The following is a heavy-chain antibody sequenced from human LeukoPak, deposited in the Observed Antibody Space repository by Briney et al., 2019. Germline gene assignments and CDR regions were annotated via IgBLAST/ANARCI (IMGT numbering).Heavy chain of an antibody. CDR2: ISGSGYST. CDR1: GFTFSTYA. D-gene: IGHD3-22*01. CDR3: AKYYYDSSGYYDAAPLDS. Sequence: GGSLRLSCAASGFTFSTYAMSWVRQAPGKGLEWVSSISGSGYSTYFADSVEGRFTISRDNFKSTLFLQMISLRAEDTAVYSCAKYYYDSSGYYDAAPLDSWGQGTLVTVFS. J-gene: IGHJ4*02. V-gene: IGHV3-23*01.